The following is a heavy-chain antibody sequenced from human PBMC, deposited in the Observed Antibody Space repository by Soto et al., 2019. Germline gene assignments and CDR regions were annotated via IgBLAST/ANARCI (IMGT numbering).Heavy chain of an antibody. J-gene: IGHJ4*02. CDR1: GFSFSTYY. CDR3: YATAIVASDY. V-gene: IGHV3-11*01. CDR2: ISDSGSIV. D-gene: IGHD5-12*01. Sequence: PGGSLRLSCAASGFSFSTYYMIWIRQAPGRGLEWVSYISDSGSIVYLADSVKGRFTISRDNAKNSLYLQMNSLRTEDTAVYYCYATAIVASDYWGQGTPVTVSS.